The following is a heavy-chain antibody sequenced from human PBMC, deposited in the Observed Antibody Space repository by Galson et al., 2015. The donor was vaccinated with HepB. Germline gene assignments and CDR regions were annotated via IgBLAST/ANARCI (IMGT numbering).Heavy chain of an antibody. CDR3: ASSYDSSGYHAFDL. J-gene: IGHJ3*01. Sequence: SLRLSCAVSGFTFSRYSMNWVRQAPGKGLEWVSSISSSSSYIYYADSVKGRFTISRDNAKNSLYLQMNSLRVEDTAVYYCASSYDSSGYHAFDLWGQETMVTVSS. D-gene: IGHD3-22*01. CDR1: GFTFSRYS. CDR2: ISSSSSYI. V-gene: IGHV3-21*01.